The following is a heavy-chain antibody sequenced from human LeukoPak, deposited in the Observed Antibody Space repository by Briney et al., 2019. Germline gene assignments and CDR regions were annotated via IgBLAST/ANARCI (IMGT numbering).Heavy chain of an antibody. CDR3: ARDMKKRQWLAYWYFDL. D-gene: IGHD6-19*01. CDR1: GGSISSSNW. V-gene: IGHV4-4*02. J-gene: IGHJ2*01. CDR2: IYHSGST. Sequence: SETLSLTCAVCGGSISSSNWWSRVRPRPGKGLEWIGEIYHSGSTNYNPSLKSRVTISVDKSKNQFSLKLSSVTAADTAVYYCARDMKKRQWLAYWYFDLWGRGTLVTVSS.